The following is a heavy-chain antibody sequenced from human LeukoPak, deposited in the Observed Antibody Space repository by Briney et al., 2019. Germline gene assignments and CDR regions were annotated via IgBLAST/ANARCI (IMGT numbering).Heavy chain of an antibody. J-gene: IGHJ3*02. D-gene: IGHD1-1*01. CDR2: FEPEEGEHGET. Sequence: WASVKVSCRVSGYSLSDLSIHWVRHVPGKGLEWMGGFEPEEGEHGETTYAQKFEGRLTLTEDTATDTAYMELVSLTSADTAVYYCATDRLEIYALHIWGQGTVVTVSS. V-gene: IGHV1-24*01. CDR1: GYSLSDLS. CDR3: ATDRLEIYALHI.